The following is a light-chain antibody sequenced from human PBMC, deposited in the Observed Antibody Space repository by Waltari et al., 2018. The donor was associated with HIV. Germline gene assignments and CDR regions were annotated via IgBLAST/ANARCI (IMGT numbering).Light chain of an antibody. CDR1: SSDIGGYNY. J-gene: IGLJ3*02. Sequence: QSALTQPASVSGSPGQSITISCTGTSSDIGGYNYVSWHQHHPGRAPKRIIFEVSNRPSGVSNRFAGSKSGNTASLIISGLLAEDDADYYCSSYTSGTTWVFGGGTKLTVL. CDR3: SSYTSGTTWV. V-gene: IGLV2-14*01. CDR2: EVS.